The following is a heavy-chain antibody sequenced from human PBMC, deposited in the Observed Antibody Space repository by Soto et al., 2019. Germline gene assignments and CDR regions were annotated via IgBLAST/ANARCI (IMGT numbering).Heavy chain of an antibody. Sequence: EVQLLESGGGVVQPGGSLRLSCVASGFNFKKFAMAWVRQAAGEGLEWVSGISCCGGSASYADSVKGRFSIARDDSQNTVSLQLNSLRVEDTAQYYCAKADGQQWLIPHLDNWGKGTLVTVS. V-gene: IGHV3-23*01. CDR3: AKADGQQWLIPHLDN. CDR2: ISCCGGSA. CDR1: GFNFKKFA. J-gene: IGHJ4*02. D-gene: IGHD6-19*01.